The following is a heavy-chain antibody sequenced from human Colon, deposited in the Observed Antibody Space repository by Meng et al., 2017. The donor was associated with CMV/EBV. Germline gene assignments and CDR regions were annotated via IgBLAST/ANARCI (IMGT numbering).Heavy chain of an antibody. CDR2: ISTSVAAI. J-gene: IGHJ4*02. CDR3: ATFTGTLDPFHY. D-gene: IGHD1-1*01. CDR1: DFIFNNYG. Sequence: LQSGGGLVPPGGSLRLTCTASDFIFNNYGLALFRQVPGQGLEWVSSISTSVAAIFSADFVTGRFTISRDNSRDTVYLQMSSLRAEDTAVYYCATFTGTLDPFHYWGQGTLVTVSS. V-gene: IGHV3-23*01.